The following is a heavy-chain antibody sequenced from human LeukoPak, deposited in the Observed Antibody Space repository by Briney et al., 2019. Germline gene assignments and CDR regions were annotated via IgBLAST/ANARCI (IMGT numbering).Heavy chain of an antibody. D-gene: IGHD3-9*01. Sequence: PSETLSLTCTVSGGSISSSSYYWGWIRQPPGKGLEWIGSIYYSGSTYYNPSLKSRVTISVDTSKNQFSLKLSSVTAADTAVYYCAREHYDILTGYFEYFQHWGQGTLVTVSS. CDR3: AREHYDILTGYFEYFQH. V-gene: IGHV4-39*02. CDR2: IYYSGST. CDR1: GGSISSSSYY. J-gene: IGHJ1*01.